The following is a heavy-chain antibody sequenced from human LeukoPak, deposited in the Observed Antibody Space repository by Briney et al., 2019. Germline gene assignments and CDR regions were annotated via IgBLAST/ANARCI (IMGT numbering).Heavy chain of an antibody. J-gene: IGHJ5*02. V-gene: IGHV4-39*07. D-gene: IGHD5-18*01. CDR1: GGSISRSGYY. CDR2: IYYSGST. Sequence: PSETLSLTCTVSGGSISRSGYYWGWIRQTPGKGLEWIGSIYYSGSTYYKSSLKSRVTISVDTSKNQFSLKLSSVTAADTAVYYCARGRGYSYGYFGLKWFDPWGQGTLVTVSS. CDR3: ARGRGYSYGYFGLKWFDP.